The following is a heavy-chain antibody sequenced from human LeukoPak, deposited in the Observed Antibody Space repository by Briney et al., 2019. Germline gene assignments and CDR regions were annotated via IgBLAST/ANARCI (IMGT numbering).Heavy chain of an antibody. D-gene: IGHD3-16*02. CDR2: IYYSGST. CDR1: GGSISSYY. V-gene: IGHV4-59*12. Sequence: SETLSLTCTVSGGSISSYYWSWIRQPPGKGLEWIGYIYYSGSTNYNPSLKSRVTISVDTSKNQFSLKLSSVTAADTAVYYCASGTYYDYVWGSYRSNHDAFDIWGQGTMVTVSS. J-gene: IGHJ3*02. CDR3: ASGTYYDYVWGSYRSNHDAFDI.